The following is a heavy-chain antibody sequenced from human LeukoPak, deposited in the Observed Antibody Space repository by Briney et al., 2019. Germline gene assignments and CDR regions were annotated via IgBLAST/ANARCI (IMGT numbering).Heavy chain of an antibody. V-gene: IGHV4-39*01. Sequence: SETLSLTCTVSGGSISSSDYYWGWIRQPPGEGLEWIGSIYYSGSSYYNPSLKSRFFLSLETSKNQFSLKLSSVTAADSAVYFCARNAIVGATIWFDPWGQGTLVTVSS. CDR2: IYYSGSS. CDR3: ARNAIVGATIWFDP. CDR1: GGSISSSDYY. D-gene: IGHD1-26*01. J-gene: IGHJ5*02.